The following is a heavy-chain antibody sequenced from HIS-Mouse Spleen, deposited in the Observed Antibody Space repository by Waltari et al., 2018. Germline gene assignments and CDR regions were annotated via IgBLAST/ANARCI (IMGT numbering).Heavy chain of an antibody. D-gene: IGHD3-10*01. J-gene: IGHJ4*02. V-gene: IGHV3-7*01. CDR3: ARDRRGPYYYGSGVDY. CDR1: GFTFSSYG. CDR2: IKQDGSEK. Sequence: EVQLVESGGGLVQPGGSLRLSCAASGFTFSSYGMIWVRLAPGKGMEWVANIKQDGSEKYYVDSVKGRFTISRDNAKNSLYLQMNSLRAEDTAVYYCARDRRGPYYYGSGVDYWGQGTLVTVSS.